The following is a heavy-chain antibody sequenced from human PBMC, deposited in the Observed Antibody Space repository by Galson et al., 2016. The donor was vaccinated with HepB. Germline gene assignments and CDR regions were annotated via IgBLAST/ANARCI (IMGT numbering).Heavy chain of an antibody. CDR3: ARGVYGDHGWFDY. CDR1: GFTVSSNY. CDR2: IYSGGTT. J-gene: IGHJ4*02. Sequence: SLRLSCAASGFTVSSNYMTWVRQAPGKGLEYVSVIYSGGTTYYADSVRGRFTISRGNSKNTLFLQMSTLRAGDTAVYSCARGVYGDHGWFDYWGQGTLVTVSS. D-gene: IGHD4-17*01. V-gene: IGHV3-66*02.